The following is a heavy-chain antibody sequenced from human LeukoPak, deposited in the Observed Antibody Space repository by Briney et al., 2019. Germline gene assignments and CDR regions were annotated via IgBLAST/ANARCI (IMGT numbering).Heavy chain of an antibody. CDR2: IYYSGST. V-gene: IGHV4-31*03. J-gene: IGHJ2*01. CDR1: GGPISSGGYY. Sequence: SETLSLTCTVSGGPISSGGYYWSWIRQHPGKGLEWVGYIYYSGSTNYNPSLKSRVTISVDTSKNQFSLKLRSVTAADTAVYYCARVGTGLGDFDLWGRGTLVTVSS. CDR3: ARVGTGLGDFDL. D-gene: IGHD7-27*01.